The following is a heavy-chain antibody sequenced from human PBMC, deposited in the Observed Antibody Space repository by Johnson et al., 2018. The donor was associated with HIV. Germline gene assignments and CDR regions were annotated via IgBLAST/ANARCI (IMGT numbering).Heavy chain of an antibody. CDR1: GFTFTNYW. CDR2: IKQDGSEK. CDR3: ATARRAIDV. Sequence: VQLVESGGGVVQPGRSLRLSCAASGFTFTNYWMSWVRQAPGKGLEWVANIKQDGSEKYYVDSVKGRFTISRDNAKNSLYLQMNSLRAEDTAVYYCATARRAIDVWGQGTMATVSS. V-gene: IGHV3-7*05. D-gene: IGHD6-6*01. J-gene: IGHJ3*01.